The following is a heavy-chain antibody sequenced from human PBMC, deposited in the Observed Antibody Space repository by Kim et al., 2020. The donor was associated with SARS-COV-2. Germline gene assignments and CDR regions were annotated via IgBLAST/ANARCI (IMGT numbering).Heavy chain of an antibody. CDR2: IYYSGST. J-gene: IGHJ2*01. V-gene: IGHV4-31*03. CDR1: GGSISSGGYY. Sequence: SETLSLTCTVSGGSISSGGYYWSWIRQHPGKGLEWIGYIYYSGSTYYNPSLKSRVTISVDTSKNQFSLKLSSVTAADTAVYYCASAAGQITIFGVVILHFDLWGRGTLVTVSS. CDR3: ASAAGQITIFGVVILHFDL. D-gene: IGHD3-3*01.